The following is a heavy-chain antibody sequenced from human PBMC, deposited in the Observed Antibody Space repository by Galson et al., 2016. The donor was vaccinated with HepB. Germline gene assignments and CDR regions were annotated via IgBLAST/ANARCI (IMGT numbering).Heavy chain of an antibody. D-gene: IGHD5-18*01. CDR1: GFSLSTNAMC. V-gene: IGHV2-70*11. CDR3: ARSVDANMVYNYAMDV. CDR2: IDSDDET. J-gene: IGHJ6*02. Sequence: PALVKPTQNLTLTCTFSGFSLSTNAMCVSWIRQAPGKAPEWLARIDSDDETYYTTSLKTRLTNSKGTSKDVVVPTMTNMDPEDTATYYCARSVDANMVYNYAMDVWGQGTTVTVSS.